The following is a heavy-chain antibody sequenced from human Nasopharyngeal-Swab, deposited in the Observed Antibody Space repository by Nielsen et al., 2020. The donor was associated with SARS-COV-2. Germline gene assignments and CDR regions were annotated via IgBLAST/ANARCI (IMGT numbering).Heavy chain of an antibody. CDR2: IIPIFGTA. V-gene: IGHV1-69*13. CDR1: GGTFTSYA. D-gene: IGHD3-22*01. Sequence: SVKVSCKASGGTFTSYAISWVRQAPGQGLEWMGGIIPIFGTANYAQKFQGRVTITADESTSTAYMELSSLRSEDTAVYYCARGHYDSSGYSGLGYWGQGTLVTVSS. J-gene: IGHJ4*02. CDR3: ARGHYDSSGYSGLGY.